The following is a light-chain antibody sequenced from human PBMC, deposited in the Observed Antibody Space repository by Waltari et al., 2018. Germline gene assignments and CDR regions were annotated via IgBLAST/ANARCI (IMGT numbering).Light chain of an antibody. V-gene: IGKV2-40*01. CDR2: GGS. Sequence: DIVMTQTPLSLPITPGEPASISCRSSQSLLHTNGNTYLHWYLQKPGQSPQLLIYGGSNRASGFPDRFSGSGSGTDFTLKISKVEAEDVGVYYCVQAIAFPLTFGGGTKVEIK. CDR3: VQAIAFPLT. J-gene: IGKJ4*01. CDR1: QSLLHTNGNTY.